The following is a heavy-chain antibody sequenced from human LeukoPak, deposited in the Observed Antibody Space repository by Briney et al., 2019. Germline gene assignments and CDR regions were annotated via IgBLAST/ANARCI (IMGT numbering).Heavy chain of an antibody. Sequence: SVKVSCKASGGTFSSYAISWVRQAPGQGLEWMGGIIPIFGTANYAQKFQGRVTITADESTSTAYMELSSLRSEDTAVYYCARARGPSRWLQLYYSYGMDVWSQGTTVTVSS. CDR3: ARARGPSRWLQLYYSYGMDV. V-gene: IGHV1-69*13. J-gene: IGHJ6*02. CDR1: GGTFSSYA. D-gene: IGHD5-24*01. CDR2: IIPIFGTA.